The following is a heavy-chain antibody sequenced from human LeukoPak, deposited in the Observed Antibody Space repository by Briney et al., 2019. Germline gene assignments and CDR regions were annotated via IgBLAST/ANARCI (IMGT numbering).Heavy chain of an antibody. V-gene: IGHV3-53*01. D-gene: IGHD2/OR15-2a*01. J-gene: IGHJ6*02. CDR2: IYSGGNS. Sequence: GGSLRLSCVASGFTVRSNYMNWVRQAPGKGLEWVSVIYSGGNSFYADSVKGRFTISRDNSKNTLYLQMNSLRAEDTVVYYCARDGISLSYFYGMDVWGQGTTVTVSS. CDR3: ARDGISLSYFYGMDV. CDR1: GFTVRSNY.